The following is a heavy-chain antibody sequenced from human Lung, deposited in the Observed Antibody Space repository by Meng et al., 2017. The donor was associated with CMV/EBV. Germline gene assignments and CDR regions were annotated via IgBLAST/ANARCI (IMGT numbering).Heavy chain of an antibody. CDR1: GFIFSNY. V-gene: IGHV3-23*01. Sequence: GGSLRLFCAASGFIFSNYMNWVRQAPGKGLEWVSTISTTGVNTYYADSVKGRFTIASDNSKNSRYLQMNSLRAEDTAVYYCAPPITGVGGGWGQGTLVTVSS. D-gene: IGHD2-8*02. J-gene: IGHJ4*02. CDR2: ISTTGVNT. CDR3: APPITGVGGG.